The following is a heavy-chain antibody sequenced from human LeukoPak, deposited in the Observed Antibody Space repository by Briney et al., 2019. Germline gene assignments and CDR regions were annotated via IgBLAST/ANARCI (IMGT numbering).Heavy chain of an antibody. CDR1: GDPISSYY. CDR2: ISNSGST. Sequence: SETLSLTCTVSGDPISSYYWSWIRQPPGKGLEWIGYISNSGSTNYNPSLKSRVTISVDTSKNQFSLKVRSVTAADTAVYYCAREPDAFDIWGQGTMVTVSS. V-gene: IGHV4-59*01. J-gene: IGHJ3*02. CDR3: AREPDAFDI.